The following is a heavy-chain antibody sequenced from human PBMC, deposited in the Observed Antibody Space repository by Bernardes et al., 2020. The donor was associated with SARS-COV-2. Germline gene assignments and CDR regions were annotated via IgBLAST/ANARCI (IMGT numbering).Heavy chain of an antibody. Sequence: SGCTLWKPTQSLTLTFPFSVFSLSPSGVAVGWIRQPPGKALEWLALIYSDDDKRYSPSLKSRLTITKDTSENQVVLTLTNVDPLDTATYYCAHRRPSTWEGDWFDPWGQGILVTVSS. CDR2: IYSDDDK. D-gene: IGHD1-26*01. CDR1: VFSLSPSGVA. CDR3: AHRRPSTWEGDWFDP. V-gene: IGHV2-5*02. J-gene: IGHJ5*02.